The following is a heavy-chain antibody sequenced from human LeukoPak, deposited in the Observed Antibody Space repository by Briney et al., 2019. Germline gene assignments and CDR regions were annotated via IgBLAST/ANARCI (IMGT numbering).Heavy chain of an antibody. CDR1: GDSISSSSYF. V-gene: IGHV4-39*01. CDR3: ARQASFVFDP. CDR2: IYYSGST. D-gene: IGHD6-6*01. Sequence: SETLSLTCSVSGDSISSSSYFWGWIRQPPGKGLEWIGSIYYSGSTYYNPSLKSRVTISVDTSKNQFSLKLSSVTAADTAVYYCARQASFVFDPWGQGTLVTVSS. J-gene: IGHJ5*02.